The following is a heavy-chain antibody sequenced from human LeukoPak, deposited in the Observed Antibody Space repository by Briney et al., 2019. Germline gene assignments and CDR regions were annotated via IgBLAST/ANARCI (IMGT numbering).Heavy chain of an antibody. J-gene: IGHJ4*02. CDR2: INDSGNT. CDR3: ARPYCSRGSCYRDFDY. Sequence: KPSETLSLTCAVSGGSLRDHYWSWIRQVPGEGLEWIGEINDSGNTNYNPSLEGRFTLSVDPSKNQFSLKMRSVTAADTSIYYCARPYCSRGSCYRDFDYWGQGTLVTVSS. V-gene: IGHV4-34*01. D-gene: IGHD2-15*01. CDR1: GGSLRDHY.